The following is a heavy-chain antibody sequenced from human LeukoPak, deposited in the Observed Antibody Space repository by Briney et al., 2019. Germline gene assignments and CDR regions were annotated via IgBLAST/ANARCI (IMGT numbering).Heavy chain of an antibody. CDR2: IIPIFGTA. Sequence: GASVMVSCKASGGTFSSYAISWVRQAPGQGLEWMGGIIPIFGTANYAQKFQGRVTITAGESTSTAYMELSSLRSEDTAVYYCARVEDDILTGYAFDIWGQGTMVTVSS. D-gene: IGHD3-9*01. V-gene: IGHV1-69*13. CDR3: ARVEDDILTGYAFDI. CDR1: GGTFSSYA. J-gene: IGHJ3*02.